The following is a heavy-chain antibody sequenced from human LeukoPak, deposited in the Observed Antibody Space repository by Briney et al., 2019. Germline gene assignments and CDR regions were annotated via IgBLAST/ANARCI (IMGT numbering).Heavy chain of an antibody. V-gene: IGHV3-48*01. J-gene: IGHJ4*02. CDR2: ISSGSSTI. D-gene: IGHD2-15*01. CDR1: GFTFNTYS. Sequence: GGSLRLSCAASGFTFNTYSMNWVRQAPGKGLEWISYISSGSSTIYYADSVKGRFTISRDNAKNSVYLQMNSLRVEDTAVYYCARDYCSGGGCPKLLDYWGQGTLVTVSS. CDR3: ARDYCSGGGCPKLLDY.